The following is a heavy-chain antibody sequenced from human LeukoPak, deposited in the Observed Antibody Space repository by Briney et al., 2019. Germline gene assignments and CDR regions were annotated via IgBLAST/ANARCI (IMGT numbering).Heavy chain of an antibody. J-gene: IGHJ6*02. D-gene: IGHD3-3*01. CDR1: GGSIRSGDYY. Sequence: SETLSLTCTVSGGSIRSGDYYWSWIRQPPGKGLEWIGYIYYSGSTHYNPSLKSRVTISVDTSKKHFSLKPSSVTAADTAVYYCASLGSGSYGMDVWGQGTTVTVSS. CDR3: ASLGSGSYGMDV. V-gene: IGHV4-30-4*01. CDR2: IYYSGST.